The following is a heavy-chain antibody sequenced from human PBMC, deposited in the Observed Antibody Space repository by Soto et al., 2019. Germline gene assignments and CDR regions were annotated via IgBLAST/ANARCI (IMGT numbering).Heavy chain of an antibody. V-gene: IGHV1-18*01. CDR1: GYTFTSYG. Sequence: ASVKVSCKASGYTFTSYGISWVRQAPGQGLEWMGWISAYNGNTNYAQKLQGGVTITTDTSASTAYMELSSLRSEDTAVYYCARGSGVVVTDWGQGTLVTVSS. D-gene: IGHD2-2*01. J-gene: IGHJ4*02. CDR2: ISAYNGNT. CDR3: ARGSGVVVTD.